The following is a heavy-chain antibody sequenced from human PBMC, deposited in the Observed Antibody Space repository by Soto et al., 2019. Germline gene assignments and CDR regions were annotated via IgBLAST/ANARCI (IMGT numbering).Heavy chain of an antibody. CDR2: IIPIFGTA. CDR3: AIYATYYYDSSGSLYWYFDL. J-gene: IGHJ2*01. D-gene: IGHD3-22*01. Sequence: QVQLVQSGAEVTKPGSSVKVSCKASGGTFSSYAISWVRQAPGQGLEWMGGIIPIFGTANYAQKFQGRVTITADEATSTAYIELSSLRFEDTAVYYCAIYATYYYDSSGSLYWYFDLWGRGTLVTVSS. CDR1: GGTFSSYA. V-gene: IGHV1-69*01.